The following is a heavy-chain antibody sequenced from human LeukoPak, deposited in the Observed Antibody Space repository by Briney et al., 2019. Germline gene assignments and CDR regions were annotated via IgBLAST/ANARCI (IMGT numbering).Heavy chain of an antibody. CDR3: ARIRSPDQAFDI. D-gene: IGHD2-2*01. V-gene: IGHV1-2*04. Sequence: ASVKVSCKASGYTFTSYYMHWVRQAPGQGLEWMGWINPNSGGTDYAQKFQGWVTMTRDTSISTAYMELSRLRSDDTAVYYCARIRSPDQAFDIWGQGTMVTVSS. CDR1: GYTFTSYY. CDR2: INPNSGGT. J-gene: IGHJ3*02.